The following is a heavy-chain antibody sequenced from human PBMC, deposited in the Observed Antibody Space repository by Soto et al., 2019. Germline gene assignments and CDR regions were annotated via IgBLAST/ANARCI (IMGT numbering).Heavy chain of an antibody. CDR2: VSNSGRST. Sequence: GGSLRLSWSASWLIFSESTIYWVRQVPGKGLEAISAVSNSGRSTYYADSVKDRFTISRDNSKNKLFLQMGSLRPEDTAIYYCVKQAHGLDGVAFDYWGQGTQGTVS. J-gene: IGHJ4*02. CDR3: VKQAHGLDGVAFDY. V-gene: IGHV3-64D*06. D-gene: IGHD2-15*01. CDR1: WLIFSEST.